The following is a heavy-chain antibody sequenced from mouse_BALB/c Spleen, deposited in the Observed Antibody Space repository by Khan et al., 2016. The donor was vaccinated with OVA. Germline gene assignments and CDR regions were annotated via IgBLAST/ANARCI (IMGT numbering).Heavy chain of an antibody. D-gene: IGHD2-1*01. J-gene: IGHJ3*01. CDR1: GYTFTSYW. V-gene: IGHV1S132*01. CDR3: SRGYLGNYEFVY. Sequence: QVQLQQSGAELVKPGASVKLSCKTSGYTFTSYWIQWVKQRPGQGLGWIGQIFPGTGTTYYNENLKGKATLTVETSANTAYLQFSSRTSEDSALYVCSRGYLGNYEFVYWGQGTLVTVSP. CDR2: IFPGTGTT.